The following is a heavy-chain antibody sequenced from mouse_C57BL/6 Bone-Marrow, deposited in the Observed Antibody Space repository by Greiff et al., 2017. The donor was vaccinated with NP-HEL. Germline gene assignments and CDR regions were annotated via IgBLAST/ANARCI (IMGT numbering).Heavy chain of an antibody. CDR1: GFTFSSYA. V-gene: IGHV5-4*01. Sequence: DVKLVESGGGLVKPGGSLKLSCAASGFTFSSYAMSWVRQTPEKRLEWVATISDGGSYTYYPDNVKGRFTISRDNAKNNLYLQMSHLKSEDTAMYYCARDPCDYWGQGTTLTVSS. CDR3: ARDPCDY. J-gene: IGHJ2*01. CDR2: ISDGGSYT.